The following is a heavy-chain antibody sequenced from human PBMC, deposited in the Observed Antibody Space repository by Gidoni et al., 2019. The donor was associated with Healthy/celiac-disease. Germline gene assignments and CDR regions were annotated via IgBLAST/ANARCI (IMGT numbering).Heavy chain of an antibody. J-gene: IGHJ4*02. CDR3: ARHHYYYDSSGYYFSYYFDY. V-gene: IGHV4-59*08. Sequence: QVQLQESGPGLVKPSETLSLTCAVSGGSISSYYWSWIRQPPGKGLEWIGYIYYSGSTNYNPSLKSRVTISVDTSKNQFSLKLSSVTAADTAVYYCARHHYYYDSSGYYFSYYFDYWGQGTLVTVSS. CDR1: GGSISSYY. D-gene: IGHD3-22*01. CDR2: IYYSGST.